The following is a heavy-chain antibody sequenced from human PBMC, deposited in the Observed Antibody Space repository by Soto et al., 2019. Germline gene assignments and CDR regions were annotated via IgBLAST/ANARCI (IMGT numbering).Heavy chain of an antibody. CDR3: ARADNGYRGGYFDA. CDR1: GFPFNSYG. Sequence: QVQLVESGGDVVQPGRSLRLSCAASGFPFNSYGMHWVRQGPGKGLKWVAVISYDGSNKYYADSVKGRFIISRDNSQNTLYLQLNSLRAEDTAVYYCARADNGYRGGYFDAWGQGTLVTVSS. CDR2: ISYDGSNK. V-gene: IGHV3-30-3*01. J-gene: IGHJ5*02. D-gene: IGHD5-18*01.